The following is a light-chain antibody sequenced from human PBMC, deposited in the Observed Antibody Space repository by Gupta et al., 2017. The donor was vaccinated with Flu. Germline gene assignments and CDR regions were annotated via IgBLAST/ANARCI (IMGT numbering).Light chain of an antibody. Sequence: SYELTQPPSVSVSPGQTASTPCSGDKWGDKYACWYQQKPGQSPVLVIYQDSKRPSGIPERFSGSNSGNTATLTISGTQAMDEADYYCQAWDSSTWVFGGGTKLTVL. V-gene: IGLV3-1*01. CDR1: KWGDKY. CDR2: QDS. J-gene: IGLJ3*02. CDR3: QAWDSSTWV.